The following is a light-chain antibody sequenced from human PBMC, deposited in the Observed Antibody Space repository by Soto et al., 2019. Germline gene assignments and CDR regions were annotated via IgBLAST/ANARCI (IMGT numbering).Light chain of an antibody. CDR1: QTISTY. Sequence: IQRAQYPSSLSASVGDRVTVTCRASQTISTYLNWYQQKPGKAPRLLIYDASSLLSGVPSRFSGSGSGTDFTLTIASLQPEDFSTYYCQQSDSTPYTFGQGTKVDIK. CDR2: DAS. V-gene: IGKV1-39*01. CDR3: QQSDSTPYT. J-gene: IGKJ2*01.